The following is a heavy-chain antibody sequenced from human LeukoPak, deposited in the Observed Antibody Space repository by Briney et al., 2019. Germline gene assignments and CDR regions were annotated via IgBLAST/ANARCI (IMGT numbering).Heavy chain of an antibody. D-gene: IGHD2-15*01. CDR2: IWYDGSNK. Sequence: GGSLRLSCAASGFTFSSYGMHWVRQAPGKGLEWVAVIWYDGSNKYYADSVKGRFTISRDNSKNTLYLQMNSLRAEDTAVYYCARGVVACSGGSCYSGPFYYWGQGTLVTLSS. J-gene: IGHJ4*02. CDR1: GFTFSSYG. CDR3: ARGVVACSGGSCYSGPFYY. V-gene: IGHV3-33*01.